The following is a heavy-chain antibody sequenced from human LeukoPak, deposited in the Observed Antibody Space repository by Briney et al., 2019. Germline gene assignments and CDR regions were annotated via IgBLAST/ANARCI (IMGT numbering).Heavy chain of an antibody. CDR2: INEDGSKK. CDR3: LRGDVWGSSNPDY. CDR1: GFMFNNYW. Sequence: PGGSLRLSCAASGFMFNNYWMSWVRQAPGKGLEWLTNINEDGSKKYYVDSVRGRFTISRDNAKNSVYLQMKSLRGEDTAVYYCLRGDVWGSSNPDYWGQGTLVTVSS. V-gene: IGHV3-7*01. D-gene: IGHD3-16*01. J-gene: IGHJ4*02.